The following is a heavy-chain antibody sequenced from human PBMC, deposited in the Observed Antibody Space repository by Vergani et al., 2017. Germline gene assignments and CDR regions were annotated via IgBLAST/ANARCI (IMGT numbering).Heavy chain of an antibody. CDR1: GFTFTSSA. Sequence: QMQLVQSGPEVKKPGTSVKVSCNASGFTFTSSAMQWVRQARAQRLEWIGWIVVGSGTTNYAQKFQERVTITRDMSTSTAYMELSSLRSEDTAVYYCAAHVGATFYYYYYMDVWGKGTTVTVSS. CDR3: AAHVGATFYYYYYMDV. J-gene: IGHJ6*03. V-gene: IGHV1-58*02. CDR2: IVVGSGTT. D-gene: IGHD1-26*01.